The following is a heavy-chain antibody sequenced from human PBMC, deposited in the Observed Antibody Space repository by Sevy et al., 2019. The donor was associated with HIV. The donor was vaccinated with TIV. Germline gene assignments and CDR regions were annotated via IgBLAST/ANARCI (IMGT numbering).Heavy chain of an antibody. CDR1: GFTVSNNY. V-gene: IGHV3-53*01. CDR3: ARETVDGYNL. Sequence: GGSLRLSCAASGFTVSNNYISWVGQAPGKGLEWVSAIYAGGDTYFANSVKGRFTVSRDNTKNTVYLQMNSLSAEDTAMYYCARETVDGYNLWGQGTLVTVSS. CDR2: IYAGGDT. J-gene: IGHJ4*02. D-gene: IGHD5-12*01.